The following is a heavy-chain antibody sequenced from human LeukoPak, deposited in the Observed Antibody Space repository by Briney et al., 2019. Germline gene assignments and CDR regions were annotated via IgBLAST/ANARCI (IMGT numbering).Heavy chain of an antibody. V-gene: IGHV3-11*01. CDR1: GFTFSDYY. Sequence: GGSLRLSCAASGFTFSDYYMSWIRQAPGKGLEWVSYISGSGSTIAYADSVKGRFTISRDNAKNSLYLPMSSLRAEDTAVYYCAKSHTYSNGHVRRFDPWGQGTLVTVSS. D-gene: IGHD3-22*01. J-gene: IGHJ5*02. CDR3: AKSHTYSNGHVRRFDP. CDR2: ISGSGSTI.